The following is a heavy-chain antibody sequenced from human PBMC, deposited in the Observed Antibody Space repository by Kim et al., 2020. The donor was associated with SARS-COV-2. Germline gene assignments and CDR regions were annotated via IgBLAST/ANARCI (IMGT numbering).Heavy chain of an antibody. CDR1: GGSISSSSYY. J-gene: IGHJ6*02. V-gene: IGHV4-39*01. D-gene: IGHD2-2*02. Sequence: SETLSLTCTVSGGSISSSSYYWGWIRQPPGKGLEWIGSIYYSGSTYYNPSLKSRVTISVDTSKNQFSLKLSSVTAADTAVYYCARHVRSGSSTSCYTCKYYYYGMDVWGQGTTVTVSS. CDR3: ARHVRSGSSTSCYTCKYYYYGMDV. CDR2: IYYSGST.